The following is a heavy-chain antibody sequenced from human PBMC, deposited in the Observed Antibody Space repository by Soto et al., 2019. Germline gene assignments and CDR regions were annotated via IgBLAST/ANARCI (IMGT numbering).Heavy chain of an antibody. V-gene: IGHV1-3*01. CDR1: GYTFTSYA. CDR2: INAGNGNT. CDR3: ARDGVMITFGGVIVDYYFDY. J-gene: IGHJ4*02. Sequence: QVQLVQSGAEVKKPGASVKVSCKASGYTFTSYAMHWVRQAPGQRLEWMGWINAGNGNTKYSQKFQGRVTITRDTTASTAYMELSSLRSEDTAVYYCARDGVMITFGGVIVDYYFDYWGQGTLVTVSS. D-gene: IGHD3-16*02.